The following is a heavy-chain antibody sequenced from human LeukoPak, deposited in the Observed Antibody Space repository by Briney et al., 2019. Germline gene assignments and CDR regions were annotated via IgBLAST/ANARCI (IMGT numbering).Heavy chain of an antibody. Sequence: GGSLRLSCAASGFTFSSYAMSWVRQAPGKGLEWVSAISGSGGSTYYAASVKGRFTISRDNSKNTLYLQMNSLRAEDTVVYYCARLEIGFDYWGQGTLVTVSS. CDR2: ISGSGGST. CDR1: GFTFSSYA. J-gene: IGHJ4*02. CDR3: ARLEIGFDY. V-gene: IGHV3-23*01. D-gene: IGHD1-1*01.